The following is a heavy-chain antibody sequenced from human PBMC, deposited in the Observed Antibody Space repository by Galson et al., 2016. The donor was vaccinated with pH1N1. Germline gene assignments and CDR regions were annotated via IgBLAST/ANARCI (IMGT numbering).Heavy chain of an antibody. CDR3: AKSSHPWAQFDS. J-gene: IGHJ4*02. Sequence: SVKVSCKAFGGSFISWVRQAPGQGLEWMGGIITMFGTSNYAQKFQGSVTITTDESRSTAYMEFRGVRFEDTAVYFCAKSSHPWAQFDSWGQGTLVTVSS. CDR2: IITMFGTS. V-gene: IGHV1-69*05. CDR1: GGSF.